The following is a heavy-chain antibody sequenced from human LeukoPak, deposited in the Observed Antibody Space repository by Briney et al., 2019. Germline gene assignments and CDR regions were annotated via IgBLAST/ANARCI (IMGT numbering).Heavy chain of an antibody. Sequence: SETLSLTCAVYGGSFSGYYWGWIRQPPGKGLEWIGEINHSGSTNYNPSLKSRVTISVDTSKNQFSLKLSSVTAADTAVYYCARGGYYDSSGPYRAYEDCWGQGTLVTVSS. V-gene: IGHV4-34*01. CDR2: INHSGST. D-gene: IGHD3-22*01. J-gene: IGHJ4*02. CDR1: GGSFSGYY. CDR3: ARGGYYDSSGPYRAYEDC.